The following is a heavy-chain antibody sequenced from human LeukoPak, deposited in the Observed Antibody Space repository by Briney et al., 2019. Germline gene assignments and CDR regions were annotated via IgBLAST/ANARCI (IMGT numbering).Heavy chain of an antibody. CDR1: GGSISSYY. J-gene: IGHJ4*02. Sequence: PSETLSLTCTVSGGSISSYYWSWIRQPPGKGLEWIGYIYYSGSTNYNPSLKSRVTISVDTSKNQFSLKLSSVTAADTAVYYCARPRGAMGLYYFDYWGQGTLVTVSS. CDR2: IYYSGST. V-gene: IGHV4-59*08. D-gene: IGHD5-18*01. CDR3: ARPRGAMGLYYFDY.